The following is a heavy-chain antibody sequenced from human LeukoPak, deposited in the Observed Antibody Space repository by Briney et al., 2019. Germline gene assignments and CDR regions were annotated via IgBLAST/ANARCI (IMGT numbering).Heavy chain of an antibody. D-gene: IGHD4-17*01. CDR3: AKDGSYGDYRSYFDC. J-gene: IGHJ4*02. CDR1: GFTFSSYA. V-gene: IGHV3-23*01. CDR2: ISGSGGST. Sequence: GGSLRLSCAASGFTFSSYAMSWVRQAPGKGLEWVSAISGSGGSTYYADSVKGRFTISRDNSKNTLYLQMNSLRAKDTAVYYCAKDGSYGDYRSYFDCWGQGTLVTVSS.